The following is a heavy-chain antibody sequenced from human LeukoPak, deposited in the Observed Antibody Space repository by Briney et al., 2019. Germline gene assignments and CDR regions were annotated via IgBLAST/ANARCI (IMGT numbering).Heavy chain of an antibody. V-gene: IGHV3-23*01. CDR3: AKGGSSWRY. D-gene: IGHD6-13*01. CDR1: GFTFSSYA. CDR2: ISGRGGNT. Sequence: GGSLRLSCAASGFTFSSYAMSWVRQAPGKGREWVSAISGRGGNTYYADSVKGRFTISRDNSKNTLYLQMTSLRAEDTAVYYCAKGGSSWRYWGQGTLVTVSS. J-gene: IGHJ4*02.